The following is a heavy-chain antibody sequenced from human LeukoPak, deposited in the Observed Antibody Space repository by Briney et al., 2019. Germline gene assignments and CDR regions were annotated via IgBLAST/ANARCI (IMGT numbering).Heavy chain of an antibody. CDR3: ARGRHYYESSDYYYEGDAFDV. CDR1: GDTFSSYY. Sequence: ASVTVSCKASGDTFSSYYMHWVRQAPGQGLEWMGIINPSGGSITYAQMFQGRVTMTGDMSTSTVYMELSSLRSGDTSVYYCARGRHYYESSDYYYEGDAFDVWGQGTMVTVSS. V-gene: IGHV1-46*01. CDR2: INPSGGSI. D-gene: IGHD3-22*01. J-gene: IGHJ3*01.